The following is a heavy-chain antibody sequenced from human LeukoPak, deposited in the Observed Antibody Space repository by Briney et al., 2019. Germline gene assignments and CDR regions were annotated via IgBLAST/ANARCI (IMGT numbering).Heavy chain of an antibody. Sequence: GGSLRLSCAASGFTFSSYGMHWVRQAPGKGLEWVAVISYDGSNKYYADSVKGRFTISRDNSKNTLYLQMNSLRAEDTAVYYCARELAAQDAFDIWGQGTMVTVSS. CDR3: ARELAAQDAFDI. J-gene: IGHJ3*02. D-gene: IGHD6-13*01. CDR2: ISYDGSNK. V-gene: IGHV3-30*03. CDR1: GFTFSSYG.